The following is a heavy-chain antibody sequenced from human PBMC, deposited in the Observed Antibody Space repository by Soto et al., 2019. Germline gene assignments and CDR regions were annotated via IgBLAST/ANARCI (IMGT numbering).Heavy chain of an antibody. CDR1: GFTFSNYA. J-gene: IGHJ4*02. V-gene: IGHV3-23*01. CDR2: IRASGVTT. D-gene: IGHD1-26*01. Sequence: DVQLLDSGGGLVQPGRSLRLSCAASGFTFSNYAMSWVRQAPGKGLEWVSTIRASGVTTFYADSARGRFTIYRDNSKNTLSLQMNSLTADDTAIYYCAKGAIGRLDDWGQGTLVTVSS. CDR3: AKGAIGRLDD.